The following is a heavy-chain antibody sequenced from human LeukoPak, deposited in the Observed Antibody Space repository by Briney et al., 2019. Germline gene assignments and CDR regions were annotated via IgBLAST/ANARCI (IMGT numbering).Heavy chain of an antibody. Sequence: GESLKISCKGSGYSFTSYWIGWVRQMPGKGLEWMGIIYPGDSDTRYSPSFQGQVTISADKSISTAYLQWSSLKASDTAMYYCARNVDIVATGEGNYYYYYCMDVWGKGTTVTVSS. J-gene: IGHJ6*03. CDR2: IYPGDSDT. V-gene: IGHV5-51*01. CDR1: GYSFTSYW. CDR3: ARNVDIVATGEGNYYYYYCMDV. D-gene: IGHD5-12*01.